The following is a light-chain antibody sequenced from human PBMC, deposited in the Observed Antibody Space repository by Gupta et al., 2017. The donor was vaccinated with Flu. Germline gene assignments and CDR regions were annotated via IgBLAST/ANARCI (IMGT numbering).Light chain of an antibody. CDR2: KAS. Sequence: DIQMTQSPSTLSAYVGDRVTITCRASQSISSWLAWYQQKPGKAPKLLIYKASNLESGVPSRFSGGKSGTEFTLTISSLQPDDFASYFCQQYNTYSPTFGQGTKVEIK. CDR1: QSISSW. J-gene: IGKJ1*01. V-gene: IGKV1-5*03. CDR3: QQYNTYSPT.